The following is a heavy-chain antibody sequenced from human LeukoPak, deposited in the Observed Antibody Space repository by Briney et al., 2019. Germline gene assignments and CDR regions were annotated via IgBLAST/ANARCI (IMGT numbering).Heavy chain of an antibody. CDR2: IYYSGST. Sequence: SETLSLTCTVSGGSISSSNYHWGWIRQPPGKGLEWIGSIYYSGSTYYKPSLKSRVTISMDTSKNQLSLKLSSVTAADTAVYYCAREETSTVWDWGQGTLVTVSS. CDR1: GGSISSSNYH. J-gene: IGHJ4*02. CDR3: AREETSTVWD. D-gene: IGHD3-16*01. V-gene: IGHV4-39*07.